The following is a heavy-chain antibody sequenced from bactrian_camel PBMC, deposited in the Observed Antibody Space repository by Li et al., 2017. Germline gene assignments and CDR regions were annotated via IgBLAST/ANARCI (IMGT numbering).Heavy chain of an antibody. CDR1: GFAFSGYY. V-gene: IGHV3S40*01. D-gene: IGHD4*01. J-gene: IGHJ4*01. Sequence: VQLVESGGGLVQPGGSLRLSCAASGFAFSGYYMYWVRQAPGKGLEWVSAVSWTGDRTNYASSVKGRFTISRDNAKNTVYLQMNSLKPEDTAVYYCAADRNLIAAMNWCWGQGTQVTVS. CDR2: VSWTGDRT. CDR3: AADRNLIAAMNWC.